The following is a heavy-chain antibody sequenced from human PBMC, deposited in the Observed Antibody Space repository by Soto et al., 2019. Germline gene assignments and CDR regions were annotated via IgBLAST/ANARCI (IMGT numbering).Heavy chain of an antibody. D-gene: IGHD2-15*01. CDR2: ISSSSSYT. J-gene: IGHJ6*02. V-gene: IGHV3-11*06. Sequence: GGSLRLSCAASGFTFSDYYMSWIRQAPGKGLEWVSYISSSSSYTNYADSVKGRFTISRDNAKNSLYLQMNSLRAEDTAVYYCARDGGYCSGGSCYYYYGMDVWGQGTTVTVSS. CDR3: ARDGGYCSGGSCYYYYGMDV. CDR1: GFTFSDYY.